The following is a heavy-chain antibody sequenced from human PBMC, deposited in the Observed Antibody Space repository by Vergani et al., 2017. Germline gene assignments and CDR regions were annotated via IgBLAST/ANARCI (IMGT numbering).Heavy chain of an antibody. CDR3: ARDGTYYYGSGSFYLFDY. Sequence: QVQLVQSGPEVKRPGASVKVSCKTSGYTFFIKGVTWFRRAPGKGFDWLGWIRADTGDTKYSVRLQNRVTMTTDSSTNTAYMELRSLKSDDTAVYYCARDGTYYYGSGSFYLFDYWGQGTRVTVSS. J-gene: IGHJ4*02. CDR1: GYTFFIKG. D-gene: IGHD3-10*01. V-gene: IGHV1-18*01. CDR2: IRADTGDT.